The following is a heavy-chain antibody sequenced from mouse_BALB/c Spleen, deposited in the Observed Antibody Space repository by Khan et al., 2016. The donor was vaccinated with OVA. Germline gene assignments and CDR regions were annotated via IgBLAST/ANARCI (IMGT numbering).Heavy chain of an antibody. Sequence: VQLQQSGPELVKPGASVKMSCKTSGYTFTSYIMHWVKQKPGQGLEWIGYINPYNDGTKYNETFKGKATLTTAKSSSTAYMELHSLTSEDSAISYCARAYGSSYWFAYWGQGTLVTVSA. J-gene: IGHJ3*01. CDR1: GYTFTSYI. CDR2: INPYNDGT. V-gene: IGHV1S136*01. CDR3: ARAYGSSYWFAY. D-gene: IGHD1-1*01.